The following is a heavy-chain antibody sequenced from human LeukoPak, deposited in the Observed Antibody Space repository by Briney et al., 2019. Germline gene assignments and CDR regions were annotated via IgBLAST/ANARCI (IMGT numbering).Heavy chain of an antibody. V-gene: IGHV4-59*01. CDR1: GGSISSYY. D-gene: IGHD5-18*01. CDR2: IYYSGST. Sequence: PSETLSLTCTVSGGSISSYYWSWIRQPPGKGLEWIGYIYYSGSTNYNPSLKSRVTISVDTSKNQFSLKLSSVTAAGTAVYYCARAANTAMVTGWGQGTLVTVSS. J-gene: IGHJ4*02. CDR3: ARAANTAMVTG.